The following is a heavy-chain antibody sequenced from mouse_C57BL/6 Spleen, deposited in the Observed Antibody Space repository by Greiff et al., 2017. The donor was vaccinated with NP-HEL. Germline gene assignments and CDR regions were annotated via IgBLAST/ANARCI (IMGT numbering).Heavy chain of an antibody. CDR1: GYTFTSYW. J-gene: IGHJ2*01. Sequence: QVQLQQPGAELVKPGASVKLSCKASGYTFTSYWMHWVKQRPGQGLEWIGMIHPNSGSTNYNEKFKSKATLTVDKSSSTAYMQLSSLTSEDSAVYYCASNDYLDYFDYWGQGTTLTVSS. V-gene: IGHV1-64*01. CDR3: ASNDYLDYFDY. D-gene: IGHD2-4*01. CDR2: IHPNSGST.